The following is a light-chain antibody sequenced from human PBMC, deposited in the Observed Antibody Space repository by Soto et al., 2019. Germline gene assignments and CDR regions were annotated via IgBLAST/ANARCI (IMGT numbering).Light chain of an antibody. CDR2: AAS. Sequence: DIQMTQSPSTLSASVGSRFTIACRASQSISNYLNWYQQRTGKAPKIMIYAASSLQSGVPSRFSGSGYGTDFNLTISSLQTEDFVTYYCQQTYSTPITFGQGTRLEIK. V-gene: IGKV1-39*01. CDR3: QQTYSTPIT. J-gene: IGKJ5*01. CDR1: QSISNY.